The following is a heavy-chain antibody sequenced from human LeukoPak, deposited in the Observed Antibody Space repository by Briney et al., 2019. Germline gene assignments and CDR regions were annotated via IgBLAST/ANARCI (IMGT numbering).Heavy chain of an antibody. CDR2: NSPYNGHT. V-gene: IGHV1-18*01. J-gene: IGHJ4*02. CDR3: ARAGYNHYFDY. D-gene: IGHD5-18*01. CDR1: GYTFTSYG. Sequence: ASVKVSCKATGYTFTSYGINWVRQAPGQGLEWMGWNSPYNGHTNYAQKLQGRVTMTTDTSTSTAYMELRSLRSDDTAVYYCARAGYNHYFDYWGQGTLVTVSS.